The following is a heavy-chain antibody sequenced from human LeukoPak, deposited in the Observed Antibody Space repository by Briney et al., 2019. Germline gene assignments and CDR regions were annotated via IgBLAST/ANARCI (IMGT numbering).Heavy chain of an antibody. Sequence: GGSLRLSCAASGFIFNHHAMHWVRQAPGKGLEWVAVIWSDKSNRFYADSVRGRFTISRDDSRKTVYLQMERMAAEDTAIYYCAKDAQRGFDYSNSLEYWGQGALVTVAS. CDR3: AKDAQRGFDYSNSLEY. D-gene: IGHD4-11*01. V-gene: IGHV3-33*06. CDR2: IWSDKSNR. CDR1: GFIFNHHA. J-gene: IGHJ4*02.